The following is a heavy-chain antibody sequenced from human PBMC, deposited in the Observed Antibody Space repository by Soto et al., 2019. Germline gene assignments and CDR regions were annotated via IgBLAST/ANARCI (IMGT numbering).Heavy chain of an antibody. Sequence: PGGSLRLSCAVSGFTFRSYSMHWVRQSPGKGLEWISYISSGGDTKYYADSATGRFTISRDNAKNSLSLQMSSLRAEDTAVYYCARAFMWIDYSGQGPLVTVSS. D-gene: IGHD2-21*01. CDR3: ARAFMWIDY. CDR1: GFTFRSYS. J-gene: IGHJ4*02. CDR2: ISSGGDTK. V-gene: IGHV3-48*01.